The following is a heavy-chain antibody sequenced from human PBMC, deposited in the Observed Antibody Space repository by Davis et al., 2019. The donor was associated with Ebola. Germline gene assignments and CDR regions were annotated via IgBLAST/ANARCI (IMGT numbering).Heavy chain of an antibody. V-gene: IGHV3-23*01. J-gene: IGHJ4*02. D-gene: IGHD1-1*01. CDR1: GFIFSTYP. Sequence: GESLKISCAGSGFIFSTYPMSWVRQAPGKGLEWVSAIGRNGDITDYADSVKGRFTISRDNSKNTLYLQMNSLRAEDTALYYCAKDGPGTWDYWGQGTLVTVSS. CDR3: AKDGPGTWDY. CDR2: IGRNGDIT.